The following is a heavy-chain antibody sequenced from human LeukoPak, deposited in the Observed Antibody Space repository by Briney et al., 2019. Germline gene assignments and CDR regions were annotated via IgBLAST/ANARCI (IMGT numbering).Heavy chain of an antibody. V-gene: IGHV1-2*02. D-gene: IGHD5-24*01. J-gene: IGHJ4*02. CDR1: GYTFTGYY. CDR3: ARELVEMATITLPLDY. Sequence: GASVKVSCKASGYTFTGYYMHWVRQAPGQGLEWMGWINPNSGGTNYAQKFQGRVTMTRDTSISTAYMELSRLRSDDTAVYYCARELVEMATITLPLDYWGQGTLVTVSS. CDR2: INPNSGGT.